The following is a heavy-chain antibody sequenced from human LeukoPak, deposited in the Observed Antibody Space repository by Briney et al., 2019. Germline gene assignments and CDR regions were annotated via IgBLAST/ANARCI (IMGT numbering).Heavy chain of an antibody. Sequence: GGSLRLSCAASGITFSSSAMSWVRQAPGKGLEWVSAISNNGGYTYYADSVQGRFTISRDNSKSTLCLQMNSLRAEDTAVYYCAKDGFVSSGYYFDYWGQGTLVSVSS. CDR3: AKDGFVSSGYYFDY. V-gene: IGHV3-23*01. CDR2: ISNNGGYT. CDR1: GITFSSSA. D-gene: IGHD3-22*01. J-gene: IGHJ4*02.